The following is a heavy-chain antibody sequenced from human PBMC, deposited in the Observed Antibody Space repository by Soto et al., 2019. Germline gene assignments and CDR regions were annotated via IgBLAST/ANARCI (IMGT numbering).Heavy chain of an antibody. Sequence: ASVKVSCKASGGTFSSYAISWVRQAPGQGLEWMGGIIPIFGTANYAQKFQGRVTITADESTSTAYMELSSLRSEDTAVYYCARIVAISTNWFDPWGQATLVTSPQ. D-gene: IGHD3-22*01. V-gene: IGHV1-69*13. CDR3: ARIVAISTNWFDP. CDR2: IIPIFGTA. J-gene: IGHJ5*02. CDR1: GGTFSSYA.